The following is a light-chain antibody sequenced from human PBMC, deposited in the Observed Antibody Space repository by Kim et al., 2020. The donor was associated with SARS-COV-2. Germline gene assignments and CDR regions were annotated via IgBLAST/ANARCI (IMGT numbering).Light chain of an antibody. V-gene: IGKV1-5*01. CDR1: QSIDSW. CDR2: DAS. CDR3: QQYRDYPLT. Sequence: ASVGARVTITRRASQSIDSWLAWYQQRPGKAPKLLIYDASSLESGVPSRFSGSGSGTEFSLTISSLQPDEFATYYCQQYRDYPLTFGGGTKVDIK. J-gene: IGKJ4*01.